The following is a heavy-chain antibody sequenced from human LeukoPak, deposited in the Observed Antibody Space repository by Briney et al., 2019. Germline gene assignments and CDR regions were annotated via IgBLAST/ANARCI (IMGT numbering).Heavy chain of an antibody. CDR2: IYHSGST. Sequence: SQTLSLTCAVSGGSISSGGYSWSWIRQPPGKGLEWTGYIYHSGSTYYNPSLKSRVTIPVDRSKNQFSLKLSSVTAADTAVYYCARDLGGDYAVWFDPWGQGTLVTVSS. J-gene: IGHJ5*02. D-gene: IGHD4-17*01. V-gene: IGHV4-30-2*01. CDR1: GGSISSGGYS. CDR3: ARDLGGDYAVWFDP.